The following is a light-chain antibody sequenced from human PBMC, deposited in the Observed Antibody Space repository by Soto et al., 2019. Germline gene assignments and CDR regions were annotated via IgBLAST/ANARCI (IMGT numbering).Light chain of an antibody. V-gene: IGLV1-44*01. J-gene: IGLJ2*01. CDR3: AAWDDSLNGHVV. CDR2: SNS. CDR1: SSNIGSNI. Sequence: QSVLIQPPSASGTPGQRVTISCSGSSSNIGSNIVNWYQHLPGTAPKLLIYSNSHRPAGVPDRISGSKSGTSASLAISGLRPEDEADYYCAAWDDSLNGHVVFGGGTKVTVL.